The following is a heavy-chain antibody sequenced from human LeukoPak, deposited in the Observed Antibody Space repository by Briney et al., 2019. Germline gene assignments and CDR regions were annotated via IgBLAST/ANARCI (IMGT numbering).Heavy chain of an antibody. D-gene: IGHD3-22*01. CDR3: ARPKRDYDSSGYTFYYFDY. CDR1: GYTFTSYG. J-gene: IGHJ4*02. CDR2: ISAYNGNT. V-gene: IGHV1-18*01. Sequence: ASVKVSCKASGYTFTSYGISWVRQAPGQGLEWMGWISAYNGNTNYAQKLQGRVTMTTDTSKSTAYMELRSLRSDDTAVYCSARPKRDYDSSGYTFYYFDYWGQGTLVTVSS.